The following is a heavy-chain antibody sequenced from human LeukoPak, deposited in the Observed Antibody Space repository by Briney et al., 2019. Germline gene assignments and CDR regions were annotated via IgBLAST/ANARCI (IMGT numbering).Heavy chain of an antibody. D-gene: IGHD5-18*01. CDR2: INHSGST. J-gene: IGHJ5*02. CDR1: GGSFSGYY. V-gene: IGHV4-34*01. CDR3: ARGRIQLWFNWFDP. Sequence: PSETLSLTCAVYGGSFSGYYWSWLRQPPGKGLEWIGEINHSGSTNYNPSLTSRVTISVDTSNNQFSLKLSSVTAADTAVYYCARGRIQLWFNWFDPWGQGTLVTVSS.